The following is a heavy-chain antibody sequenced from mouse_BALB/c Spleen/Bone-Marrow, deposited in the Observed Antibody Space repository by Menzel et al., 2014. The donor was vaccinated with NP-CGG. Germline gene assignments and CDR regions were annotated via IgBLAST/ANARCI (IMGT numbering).Heavy chain of an antibody. CDR2: VDPYNGAT. CDR1: GYSFTGYY. J-gene: IGHJ4*01. D-gene: IGHD2-12*01. CDR3: ARESLFTTGLYYAMGY. Sequence: EVQLQESGPELVKPGASVKLSCKASGYSFTGYYIHWVKQSHVKSLEWIGRVDPYNGATSYNQNFKDKASLTVDKSSSSAYMDLHGLTSEDSAVYYCARESLFTTGLYYAMGYWGQGTSVTVSS. V-gene: IGHV1-31*01.